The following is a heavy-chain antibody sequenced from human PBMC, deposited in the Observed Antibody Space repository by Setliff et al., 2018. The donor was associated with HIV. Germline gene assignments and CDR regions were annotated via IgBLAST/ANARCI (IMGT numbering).Heavy chain of an antibody. J-gene: IGHJ4*02. CDR2: IHHSGGT. CDR3: ARLPDINSWPFDY. V-gene: IGHV4-59*11. CDR1: YGSISGHY. Sequence: PSETLSLTCIVSYGSISGHYWTWIRQPPGKGLEWIGYIHHSGGTQYNPSLMSRLTMSVDSAKNQFSLSLSSVTAADTAVYYCARLPDINSWPFDYWARGTLVTVSS. D-gene: IGHD6-13*01.